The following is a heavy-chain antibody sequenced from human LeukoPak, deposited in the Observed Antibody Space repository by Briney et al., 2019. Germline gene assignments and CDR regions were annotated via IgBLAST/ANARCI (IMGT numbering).Heavy chain of an antibody. D-gene: IGHD3-3*01. CDR2: IKQDGSEK. CDR1: GFTFSSYW. V-gene: IGHV3-7*01. CDR3: ARDNPSQTRFLEWFQADYGMDV. J-gene: IGHJ6*02. Sequence: PGGSLRLSCAASGFTFSSYWMSWVRQAPGKGLEWVANIKQDGSEKYYVDAVKGRFTISRDNAKNSLYLQMNSLRAEDTAVYYCARDNPSQTRFLEWFQADYGMDVWGQGTTVTVSS.